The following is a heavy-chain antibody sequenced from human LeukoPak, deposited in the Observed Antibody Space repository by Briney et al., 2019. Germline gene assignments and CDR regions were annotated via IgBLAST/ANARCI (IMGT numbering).Heavy chain of an antibody. CDR2: ISGSGGST. J-gene: IGHJ4*02. Sequence: GGSLRLSCAASGFTFSSYAMSWVRQAPGKGLEWVPAISGSGGSTYYADSVKGRFTISRDNSKNTLYLQMNSLRAEDTAVYYCAKDQVYYGSGRSDYWGQGTLVTVSS. CDR1: GFTFSSYA. CDR3: AKDQVYYGSGRSDY. V-gene: IGHV3-23*01. D-gene: IGHD3-10*01.